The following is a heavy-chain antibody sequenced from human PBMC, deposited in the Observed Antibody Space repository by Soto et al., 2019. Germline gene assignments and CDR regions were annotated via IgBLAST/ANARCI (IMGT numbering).Heavy chain of an antibody. J-gene: IGHJ5*02. CDR3: ARDMHAGFTHSFDP. Sequence: PSETVSLTCKVAGASINTYYWSWIRQPPQKGLEWIGYIFHRGSTTYNPSLKSRVTISIDASKKYFSLKLTSMTAADTAVYYCARDMHAGFTHSFDPSGQGTLVTVSS. D-gene: IGHD2-15*01. V-gene: IGHV4-59*01. CDR2: IFHRGST. CDR1: GASINTYY.